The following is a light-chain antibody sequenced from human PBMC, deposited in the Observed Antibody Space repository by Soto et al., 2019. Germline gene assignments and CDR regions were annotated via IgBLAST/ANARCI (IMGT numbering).Light chain of an antibody. Sequence: DIQMTQSPSTLSGSVGAIVTITFRASQTISSWLAWYQQKPGKAPKLLIYEASTLQGGVPSRFSGSRSGTDFTLTIGSLQPEDIATYYCQQLNSYPLTFGGGTKVDIK. CDR2: EAS. CDR3: QQLNSYPLT. J-gene: IGKJ4*01. CDR1: QTISSW. V-gene: IGKV1-5*03.